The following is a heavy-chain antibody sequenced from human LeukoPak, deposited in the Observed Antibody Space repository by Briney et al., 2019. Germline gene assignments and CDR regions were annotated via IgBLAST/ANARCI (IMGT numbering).Heavy chain of an antibody. D-gene: IGHD1-26*01. CDR1: GFTVSSNY. CDR3: ARESGRELLEAFDI. Sequence: PGGSLRLSCAASGFTVSSNYMSWVRQAPGKGLEWVSVIYSGGSTYYADSVKGRFTISRDNSKNTLYLQMNSLRAEDTAVYYCARESGRELLEAFDIWGQGTMVTVSS. CDR2: IYSGGST. J-gene: IGHJ3*02. V-gene: IGHV3-53*01.